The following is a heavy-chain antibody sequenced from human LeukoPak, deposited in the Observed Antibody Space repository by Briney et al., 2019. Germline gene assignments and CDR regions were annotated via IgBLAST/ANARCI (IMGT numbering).Heavy chain of an antibody. CDR1: GFTVSNNY. V-gene: IGHV3-23*01. D-gene: IGHD3-9*01. CDR2: ISGSGGST. J-gene: IGHJ4*02. CDR3: AKNAGDYDILTGYYLYYFDY. Sequence: HPGGSLRLSCAASGFTVSNNYMSWVRQAPGKGLEWVSAISGSGGSTYYADSVKGRFTISRDNSKNTLYLQMNSLRAEDTAVYYCAKNAGDYDILTGYYLYYFDYWGQGTLVTVSS.